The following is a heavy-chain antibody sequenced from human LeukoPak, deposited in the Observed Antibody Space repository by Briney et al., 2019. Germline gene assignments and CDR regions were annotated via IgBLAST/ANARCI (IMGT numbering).Heavy chain of an antibody. J-gene: IGHJ4*02. CDR3: ARVGRLQYGDYVAFDY. V-gene: IGHV3-11*01. CDR1: GFTFTDYY. CDR2: VSVSGTTM. D-gene: IGHD4-17*01. Sequence: GGSLRLSCATSGFTFTDYYMSWIRQAPGKGLEWVSYVSVSGTTMYYADSVKGRFTLSRDNAKNSLYLQMNSLRAEDTAVYYCARVGRLQYGDYVAFDYWGQGTLVTVSS.